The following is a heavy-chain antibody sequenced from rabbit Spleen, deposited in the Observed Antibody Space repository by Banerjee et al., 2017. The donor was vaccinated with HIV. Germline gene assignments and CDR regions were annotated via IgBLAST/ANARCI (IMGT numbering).Heavy chain of an antibody. CDR3: ARDLAGVIGWNFYL. J-gene: IGHJ4*01. CDR2: IYVGSSGST. CDR1: GFSFSNKAV. Sequence: QEQLLESGGGLVKPGASLTLTCKASGFSFSNKAVMCWVRQAPGKGPEWIACIYVGSSGSTYYASWAKGRFTISKTSSTTLTLQMTSLTAADTATYFCARDLAGVIGWNFYLWGPGTLVTVS. V-gene: IGHV1S45*01. D-gene: IGHD4-1*01.